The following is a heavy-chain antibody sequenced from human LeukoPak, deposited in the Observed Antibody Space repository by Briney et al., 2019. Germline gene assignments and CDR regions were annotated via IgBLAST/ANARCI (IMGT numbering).Heavy chain of an antibody. CDR3: ARPYYYDSSGYSTPNDAFDI. V-gene: IGHV4-34*01. Sequence: SETLSLTCAVYGGSFSGYYWSWIRQPPGKGLEWIGEINHSGSTNYNPSLKSRVTISVDTSKNQFSLKLSSVTAADTAVYYCARPYYYDSSGYSTPNDAFDIWGQGTMVTVSS. D-gene: IGHD3-22*01. CDR1: GGSFSGYY. J-gene: IGHJ3*02. CDR2: INHSGST.